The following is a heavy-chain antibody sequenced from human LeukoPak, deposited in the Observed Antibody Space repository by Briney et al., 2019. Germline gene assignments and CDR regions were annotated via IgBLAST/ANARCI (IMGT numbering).Heavy chain of an antibody. J-gene: IGHJ4*02. CDR2: IQNSGRT. CDR1: AGSISSHY. D-gene: IGHD3-22*01. Sequence: PSETLSLTCSVSAGSISSHYCSWIRQPTGKGLEWIGYIQNSGRTNYNPSLKDRVTILVDTSKNQFSLKLRSVTAADTAVYYCALGXYELDXWGQGTXITVXS. CDR3: ALGXYELDX. V-gene: IGHV4-59*11.